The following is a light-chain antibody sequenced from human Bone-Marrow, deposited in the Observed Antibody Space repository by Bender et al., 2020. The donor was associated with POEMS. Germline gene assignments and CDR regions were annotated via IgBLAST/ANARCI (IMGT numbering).Light chain of an antibody. CDR3: SSYTSSITLV. CDR2: GVN. Sequence: QSALTQPRSVSGSPGQSVTLSCTGTSSDVSGYDYVSWYQQVPGKAPKLIISGVNKRPSGVPDRFSGSKSGNTASLTVSGLQADDEADYYCSSYTSSITLVFGTGTKVTVL. V-gene: IGLV2-11*01. J-gene: IGLJ1*01. CDR1: SSDVSGYDY.